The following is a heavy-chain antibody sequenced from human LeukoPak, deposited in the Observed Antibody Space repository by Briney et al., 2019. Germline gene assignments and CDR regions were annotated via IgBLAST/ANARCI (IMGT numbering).Heavy chain of an antibody. Sequence: GGSLRLSCAASGFTFSDYYMSWIRQAPGKGLEWVSYISSSGSTIYYADSVKGRFTISRDNAKNSLYLQMNSLRAEDTAVYYCARSLSGIVGWELPHYYYMDVWGKGTTVTVS. CDR3: ARSLSGIVGWELPHYYYMDV. V-gene: IGHV3-11*04. D-gene: IGHD1-26*01. CDR2: ISSSGSTI. J-gene: IGHJ6*03. CDR1: GFTFSDYY.